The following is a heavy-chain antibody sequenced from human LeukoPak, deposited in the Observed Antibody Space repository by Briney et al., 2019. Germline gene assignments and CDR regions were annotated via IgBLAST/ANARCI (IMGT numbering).Heavy chain of an antibody. Sequence: PGGSLRLSCAASGFTFSSYSMNWVRQAPGKGLEWVSSISSSSSYIYYADSVKGRFTISRDNARNSLYLQMNSLRAEDAAVYYCAREGTFGSNDYWGQGTLVTVSS. D-gene: IGHD3-16*01. CDR3: AREGTFGSNDY. CDR1: GFTFSSYS. J-gene: IGHJ4*02. V-gene: IGHV3-21*01. CDR2: ISSSSSYI.